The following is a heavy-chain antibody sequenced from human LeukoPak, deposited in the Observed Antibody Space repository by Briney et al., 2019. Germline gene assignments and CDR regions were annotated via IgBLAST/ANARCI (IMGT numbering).Heavy chain of an antibody. J-gene: IGHJ4*02. CDR3: APRAGVFDY. CDR1: GFTFSSYA. Sequence: PGGSLRLSCAASGFTFSSYAMSWVRQAPGKGLEWVSAICGSGGSTYYADSVKGRFTISRDNSRDTLYLQMNSLRAEDTAVYYCAPRAGVFDYWGQGTLVTVSS. V-gene: IGHV3-23*01. CDR2: ICGSGGST.